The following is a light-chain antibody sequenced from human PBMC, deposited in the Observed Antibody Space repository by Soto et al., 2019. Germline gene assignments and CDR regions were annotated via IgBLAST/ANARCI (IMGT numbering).Light chain of an antibody. V-gene: IGKV3-11*01. CDR3: QQRSNCLIT. Sequence: EIVLTQSPATLSLPPGERATLSCRASQSVSSYLAWYQQKPGQAPRLLIYDASNRATGIPARFSGSGSGTDFTLTISSLEPEDFAVYYCQQRSNCLITFGQGTRLEIK. CDR2: DAS. J-gene: IGKJ5*01. CDR1: QSVSSY.